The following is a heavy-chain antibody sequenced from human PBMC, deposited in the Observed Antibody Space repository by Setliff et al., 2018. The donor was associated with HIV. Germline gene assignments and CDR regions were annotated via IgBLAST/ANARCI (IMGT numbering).Heavy chain of an antibody. Sequence: SETLSLTCTVSDGSFSSDNWTWIRQTPGKGLEWIGYIYYSGSTKYNPSLTSRVTISVDTSKNHFPLKLTSVTAADTAVYYCARAEMATIVAFDIWGQGTMVTVSS. V-gene: IGHV4-59*01. J-gene: IGHJ3*02. D-gene: IGHD5-12*01. CDR3: ARAEMATIVAFDI. CDR1: DGSFSSDN. CDR2: IYYSGST.